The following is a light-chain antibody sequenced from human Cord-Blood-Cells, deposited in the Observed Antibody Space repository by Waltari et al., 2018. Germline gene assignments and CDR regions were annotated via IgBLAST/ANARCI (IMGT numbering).Light chain of an antibody. V-gene: IGKV1-39*01. Sequence: DIQMTQSPSSLSASVGDRVTITCRASQSISSYLNWYQQKPGEAPKLLIYAASSLQSGVPSRFSGSGSGTDFTLTISSLQPEDFATYYCQQSYSTPPTFGQGTKVKIK. J-gene: IGKJ1*01. CDR3: QQSYSTPPT. CDR1: QSISSY. CDR2: AAS.